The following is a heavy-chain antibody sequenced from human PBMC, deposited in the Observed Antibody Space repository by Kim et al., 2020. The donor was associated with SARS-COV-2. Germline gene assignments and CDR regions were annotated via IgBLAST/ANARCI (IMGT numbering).Heavy chain of an antibody. Sequence: SETLSLTCTVSGDSLSSRSYYWSWIRQPPGKGLEWIGYIYYSGNTNYNPSLKSRVTMSIDTSRKQFSLKLSPVTAADTAVYYCARESLVEGHNWFAPWGPGTLVTVTS. J-gene: IGHJ5*02. CDR3: ARESLVEGHNWFAP. V-gene: IGHV4-61*01. CDR2: IYYSGNT. D-gene: IGHD3-16*02. CDR1: GDSLSSRSYY.